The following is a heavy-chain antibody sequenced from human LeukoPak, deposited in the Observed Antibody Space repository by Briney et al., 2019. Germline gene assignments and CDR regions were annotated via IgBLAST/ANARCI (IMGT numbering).Heavy chain of an antibody. D-gene: IGHD2-2*02. CDR2: MNPNSGNT. CDR3: ARISDCSSTSCYSWFDP. CDR1: GYTFTSYD. Sequence: ASVKVSCKASGYTFTSYDINWVRQATGQGLEWMGSMNPNSGNTGYAQKFQGRVTMTRNTSISTAYMELSSLRSEDTAVYYCARISDCSSTSCYSWFDPWGQGTLVTVSS. J-gene: IGHJ5*02. V-gene: IGHV1-8*01.